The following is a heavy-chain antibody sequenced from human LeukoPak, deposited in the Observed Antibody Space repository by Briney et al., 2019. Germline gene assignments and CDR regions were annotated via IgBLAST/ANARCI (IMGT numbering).Heavy chain of an antibody. J-gene: IGHJ5*02. CDR3: AKDRVAARPVSWFDP. D-gene: IGHD6-6*01. CDR2: ISGSGGST. CDR1: GFTFSSYA. V-gene: IGHV3-23*01. Sequence: GGSLRLSCAASGFTFSSYAMSWVRPAPGKGLEWVSAISGSGGSTYYADSVKGRFTISRDNSKNTLYLQMNSLRAEDTAVYYCAKDRVAARPVSWFDPWGQGTLVTVSS.